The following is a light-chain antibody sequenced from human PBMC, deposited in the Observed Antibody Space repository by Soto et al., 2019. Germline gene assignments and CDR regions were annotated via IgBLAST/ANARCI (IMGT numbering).Light chain of an antibody. CDR1: SGDIGAYNY. J-gene: IGLJ1*01. CDR2: DVN. Sequence: QSALTQPRSVSGSPGQSVTFSCTGTSGDIGAYNYVSWYQFHPGKAPKMIIYDVNKRPSGVPDRFSGSKSGNTASLTISWLQAEDEADYYCSSYTSNNFYVFGTGTKLTVL. V-gene: IGLV2-11*01. CDR3: SSYTSNNFYV.